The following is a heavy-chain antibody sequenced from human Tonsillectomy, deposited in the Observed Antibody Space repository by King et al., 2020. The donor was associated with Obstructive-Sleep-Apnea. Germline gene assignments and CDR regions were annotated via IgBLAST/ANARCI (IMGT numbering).Heavy chain of an antibody. D-gene: IGHD3-10*01. V-gene: IGHV3-9*01. CDR2: ISGNSGRK. Sequence: VQLVESGGGLVQPGRSLRLSCAASGFTYDDYAMHGVRQDKGKGLEWVSGISGNSGRKGYVDSVKGRFTISRDNAKNSLYLQMNSLRVEDTALYYCVKDMHGGEGSGQHRGLAAFDIWGQGTMVTVSS. J-gene: IGHJ3*02. CDR3: VKDMHGGEGSGQHRGLAAFDI. CDR1: GFTYDDYA.